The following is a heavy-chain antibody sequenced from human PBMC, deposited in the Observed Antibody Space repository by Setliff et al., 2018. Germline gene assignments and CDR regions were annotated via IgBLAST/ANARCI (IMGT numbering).Heavy chain of an antibody. Sequence: ASVKVSCKASGYTFRSYGISWVRQAPGQGLEWMGWISAYNGFIVYAQKFQGRVTMTTDTSTNTADMELRSLRSDDTAVYYCARERATIVVEPDQAFFHHWGQGTLVTVSS. V-gene: IGHV1-18*01. CDR3: ARERATIVVEPDQAFFHH. D-gene: IGHD2-15*01. J-gene: IGHJ1*01. CDR1: GYTFRSYG. CDR2: ISAYNGFI.